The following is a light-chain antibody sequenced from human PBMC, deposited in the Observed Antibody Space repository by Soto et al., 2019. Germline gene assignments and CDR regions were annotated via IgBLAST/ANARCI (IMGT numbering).Light chain of an antibody. CDR2: DAS. V-gene: IGKV1-39*01. Sequence: DIQMTQSPSTLSASVGDRVTITCRASQSISRWLAWYQQKPGKAPKALIYDASTLRSGVPSRFSGSGSGTDFTLTISSLQPEDFATYYCQQSYSTPPLTFGGGTKVDIK. CDR1: QSISRW. J-gene: IGKJ4*01. CDR3: QQSYSTPPLT.